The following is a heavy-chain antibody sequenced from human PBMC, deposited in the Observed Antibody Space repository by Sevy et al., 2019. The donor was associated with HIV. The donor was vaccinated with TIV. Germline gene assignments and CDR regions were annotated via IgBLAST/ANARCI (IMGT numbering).Heavy chain of an antibody. CDR1: GGSISSSSYY. CDR3: ARRSYPPSGEYYVDY. D-gene: IGHD3-10*01. CDR2: IYYSGST. J-gene: IGHJ4*02. Sequence: SETLSLTCTVSGGSISSSSYYWGWIRQPPGKGLEWIGSIYYSGSTYYNPSLKSRVTISVDTSKNQFSLKLSSVNAADTAVYYCARRSYPPSGEYYVDYWGQGTLVTVSS. V-gene: IGHV4-39*01.